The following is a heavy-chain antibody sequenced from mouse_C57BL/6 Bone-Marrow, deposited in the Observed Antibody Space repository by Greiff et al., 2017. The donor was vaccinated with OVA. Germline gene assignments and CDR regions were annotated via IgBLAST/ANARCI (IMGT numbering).Heavy chain of an antibody. V-gene: IGHV14-4*01. CDR2: IDPENGDT. CDR1: GFNIKDDY. D-gene: IGHD2-12*01. CDR3: TTRFPLRDY. Sequence: VQLQQSGAELVRPGASVKLSCTASGFNIKDDYMHWVKQRPEQGLEWIGWIDPENGDTEYASKFQGKATITADTSSNTAYLKLSSLTSEDTAVYYCTTRFPLRDYWGQGTTLTVSS. J-gene: IGHJ2*01.